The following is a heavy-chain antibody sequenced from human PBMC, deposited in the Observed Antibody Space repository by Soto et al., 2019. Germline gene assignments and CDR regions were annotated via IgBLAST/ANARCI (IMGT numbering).Heavy chain of an antibody. V-gene: IGHV4-31*03. CDR2: IYCSGST. CDR1: GGSISSGGYY. J-gene: IGHJ6*02. CDR3: ARDSHYAMDV. Sequence: PSETLSLTCTVSGGSISSGGYYWSWIRQHPGKGLEWIGYIYCSGSTYYNPSLKSRVTISVDTFKNQFSLKLSSVTAADTAVYYCARDSHYAMDVWGQGTTVTVSS.